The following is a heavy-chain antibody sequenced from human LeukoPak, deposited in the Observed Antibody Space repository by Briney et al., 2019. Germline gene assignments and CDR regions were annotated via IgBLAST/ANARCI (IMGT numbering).Heavy chain of an antibody. CDR1: GYTFTSYG. J-gene: IGHJ5*02. CDR2: ISAYNGNT. Sequence: ASVKVSCKASGYTFTSYGISWVRQAPGQGLEWMGRISAYNGNTNYAQKLQGRVTMTTDTSTSTAYMELRSLRSDDTAVYYCARVGLFYGDYGFDPWGQGTLVTVSS. CDR3: ARVGLFYGDYGFDP. V-gene: IGHV1-18*01. D-gene: IGHD4-17*01.